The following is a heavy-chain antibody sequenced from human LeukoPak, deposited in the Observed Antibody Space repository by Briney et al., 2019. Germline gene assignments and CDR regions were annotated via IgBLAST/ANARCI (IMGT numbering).Heavy chain of an antibody. CDR3: AREYQWLVGVDY. Sequence: GGSLRLSCAASGFTFSSYAMHWVRQAPGKGLEWVAVISYDGSNKYYADSVKGRFTISRDNSTNTLYLQMNSLRAEDTAVYYCAREYQWLVGVDYWGQGTLVTVSS. CDR2: ISYDGSNK. V-gene: IGHV3-30*04. J-gene: IGHJ4*02. D-gene: IGHD6-19*01. CDR1: GFTFSSYA.